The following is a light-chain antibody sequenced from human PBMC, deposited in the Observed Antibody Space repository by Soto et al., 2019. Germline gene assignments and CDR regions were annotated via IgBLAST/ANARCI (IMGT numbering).Light chain of an antibody. CDR3: QQLNNYPRT. CDR2: TSS. V-gene: IGKV1-9*01. Sequence: DIELSQSQSFLSACVGDRVTITCGASQGISSYLAWYQQKPGKAPKLLISTSSTLQSGVPSRFSGSGSGTEFTLTISSLQPEDFATYCCQQLNNYPRTFGQGTKVDTK. CDR1: QGISSY. J-gene: IGKJ1*01.